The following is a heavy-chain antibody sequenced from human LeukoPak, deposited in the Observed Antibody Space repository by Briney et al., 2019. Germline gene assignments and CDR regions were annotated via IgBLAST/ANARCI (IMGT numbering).Heavy chain of an antibody. CDR1: GFTVSSNY. V-gene: IGHV3-66*01. CDR2: TYSGGST. CDR3: ARDRSGYQFNYYYYGMDV. J-gene: IGHJ6*02. D-gene: IGHD3-22*01. Sequence: GGSLRLSCAASGFTVSSNYMSWVRQAPGKGLEWVSVTYSGGSTDYADSVKGRFTISRDNSKNTLYLQMNSLRAEDTAVYYCARDRSGYQFNYYYYGMDVWGQGTTVTVSS.